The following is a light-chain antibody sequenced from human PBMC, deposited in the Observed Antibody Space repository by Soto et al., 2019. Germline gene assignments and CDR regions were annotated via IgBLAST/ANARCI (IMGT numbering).Light chain of an antibody. CDR2: EGT. Sequence: QSALTQPPSASGSAGHSVTIPCTGTGIDDYDYNFVSWYQHHPGKVPKLIIFEGTKRPSGVPDRFSGSKSGTTASLTVSGLQADDEADYYCSTFAVSPVIFGGGTKLTVL. CDR3: STFAVSPVI. J-gene: IGLJ2*01. CDR1: GIDDYDYNF. V-gene: IGLV2-8*01.